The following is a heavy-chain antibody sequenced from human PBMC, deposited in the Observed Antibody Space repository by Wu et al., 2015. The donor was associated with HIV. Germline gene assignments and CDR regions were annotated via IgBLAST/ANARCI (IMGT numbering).Heavy chain of an antibody. CDR2: INPNSGGT. CDR1: GYTFTGYY. V-gene: IGHV1-2*02. J-gene: IGHJ5*02. CDR3: ARRAYDSSGNWFDP. Sequence: QVQLLQSGAELKKPGASVRVSCKASGYTFTGYYIHWVRQAPGQGLEWMGWINPNSGGTNYAQKFQGRVTMTRDTSITTAYMELSRLRSDDTAVYYCARRAYDSSGNWFDPWGQGTLVTVSS. D-gene: IGHD3-22*01.